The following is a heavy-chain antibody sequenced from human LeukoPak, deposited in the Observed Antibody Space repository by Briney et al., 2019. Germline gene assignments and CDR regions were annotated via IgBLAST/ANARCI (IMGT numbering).Heavy chain of an antibody. CDR2: KSVSGHT. CDR3: VRVSRIDYGANPEGDV. J-gene: IGHJ6*04. CDR1: GGSITDYY. Sequence: SETLSLTCTISGGSITDYYWNWIRQSAGKGLEWIGRKSVSGHTNYRSSLESRVTMSVDTSKNQFSLRLTSVTAADTAVYYCVRVSRIDYGANPEGDVWGKGITVIVSS. V-gene: IGHV4-4*07. D-gene: IGHD4/OR15-4a*01.